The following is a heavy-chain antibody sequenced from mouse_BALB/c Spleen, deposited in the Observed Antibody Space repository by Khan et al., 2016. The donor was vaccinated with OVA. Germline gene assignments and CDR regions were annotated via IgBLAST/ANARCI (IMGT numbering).Heavy chain of an antibody. J-gene: IGHJ4*01. CDR2: INNGGSYT. V-gene: IGHV5-9*02. CDR1: GFAFSSYD. CDR3: ARHGGFNPYYAIDW. Sequence: EVELVESGGGLVKPGGSLKLSCAASGFAFSSYDMSWVRQTPEKRLEWVTIINNGGSYTNYPGSVKGRFTISRDNARITLFLQVSSLRSEDTALYYCARHGGFNPYYAIDWWGQGTSVTVSS.